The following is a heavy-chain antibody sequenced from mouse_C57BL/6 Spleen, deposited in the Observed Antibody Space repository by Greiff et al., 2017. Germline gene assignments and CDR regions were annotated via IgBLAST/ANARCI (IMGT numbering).Heavy chain of an antibody. D-gene: IGHD3-1*01. CDR3: ARRANSWFAY. CDR2: ISSGSSTL. CDR1: GFTFSDYG. V-gene: IGHV5-17*01. J-gene: IGHJ3*01. Sequence: EVMLVESGGGLVKPGGSLKLSCAASGFTFSDYGMHWVRQAPEKGLAWVAYISSGSSTLYYADTVKGRFTISRDNAKNTLFLQMTSLRSEDTAMYYCARRANSWFAYWGQGTLVTVSA.